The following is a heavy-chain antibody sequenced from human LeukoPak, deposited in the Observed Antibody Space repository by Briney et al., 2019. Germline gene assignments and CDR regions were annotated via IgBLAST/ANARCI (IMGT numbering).Heavy chain of an antibody. CDR1: GFTFSSYA. CDR3: AKRHDSSGYEAFDI. CDR2: IRYDGSNK. Sequence: GGSLRLSCAASGFTFSSYAMSWVRQAPGKGLEWVAFIRYDGSNKYYADSVKGRFTISRDNSKNTLYLQMNSLRAEDTAVYYCAKRHDSSGYEAFDIWGQGTMVTVSS. D-gene: IGHD3-22*01. J-gene: IGHJ3*02. V-gene: IGHV3-30*02.